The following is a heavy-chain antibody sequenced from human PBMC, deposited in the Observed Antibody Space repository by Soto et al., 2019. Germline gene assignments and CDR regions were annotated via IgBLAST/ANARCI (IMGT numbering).Heavy chain of an antibody. D-gene: IGHD1-26*01. CDR3: ARILRPPYYYYYMDV. V-gene: IGHV1-8*01. CDR2: MNPNSGNT. Sequence: QVQLVQSGAEVKKPGASVKVSCKASGYTFTSYDINWVRQATGQGLEWMGWMNPNSGNTGYAQKFQGRVTRTRNTSISTAYMALSSLRSEDTAVYYCARILRPPYYYYYMDVWGKGTTVTVSS. CDR1: GYTFTSYD. J-gene: IGHJ6*03.